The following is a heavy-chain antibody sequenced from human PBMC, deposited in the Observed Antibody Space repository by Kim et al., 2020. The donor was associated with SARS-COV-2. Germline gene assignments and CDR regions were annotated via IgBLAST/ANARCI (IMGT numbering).Heavy chain of an antibody. CDR2: INPSGGRT. CDR3: ARAMAYCSGDCHKLNYYYGMDV. CDR1: GYTFTSYS. Sequence: ASVNVSCKASGYTFTSYSIHWVRQAPGQGLEWMGLINPSGGRTSYPQKFQGRVTMTRDTSTSTVYMELRSLRSEDTAVYYCARAMAYCSGDCHKLNYYYGMDVWGQGTTVTVSS. V-gene: IGHV1-46*01. J-gene: IGHJ6*02. D-gene: IGHD2-21*02.